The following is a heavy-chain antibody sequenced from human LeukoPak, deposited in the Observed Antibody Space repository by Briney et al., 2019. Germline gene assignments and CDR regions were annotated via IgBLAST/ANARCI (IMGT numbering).Heavy chain of an antibody. Sequence: SETLSLTCTVSGGSISSSSYYWGWIRQPPGKGLEWIGSIYYSGSTYYNPSLKSRVTISVDTSKNQFSLKLSCVTAADTAVYYCARRRGALTGYGMDVWGQGTTVTVSS. V-gene: IGHV4-39*01. D-gene: IGHD7-27*01. CDR3: ARRRGALTGYGMDV. CDR1: GGSISSSSYY. CDR2: IYYSGST. J-gene: IGHJ6*02.